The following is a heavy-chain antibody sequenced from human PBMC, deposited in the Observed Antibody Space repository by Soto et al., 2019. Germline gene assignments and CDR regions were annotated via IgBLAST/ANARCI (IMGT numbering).Heavy chain of an antibody. Sequence: EVQLVQSGAEVKKPGESLKISCKGSGYSFTNYLIGWVRQMPGRGLEWMGIIYPGDSDIRYSPSFQGQVTISADKSISTAYLQWSSLKASDTAMYYCAARHCSGGSCYHFYFESWGQGTLVTVSS. J-gene: IGHJ4*02. V-gene: IGHV5-51*03. CDR1: GYSFTNYL. CDR2: IYPGDSDI. D-gene: IGHD2-15*01. CDR3: AARHCSGGSCYHFYFES.